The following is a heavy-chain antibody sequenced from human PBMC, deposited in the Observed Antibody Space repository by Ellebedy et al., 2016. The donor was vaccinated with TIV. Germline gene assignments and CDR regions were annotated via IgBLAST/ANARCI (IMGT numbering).Heavy chain of an antibody. J-gene: IGHJ4*02. CDR1: GGSISSSSYY. CDR2: IYYSGST. V-gene: IGHV4-39*01. D-gene: IGHD6-13*01. Sequence: GSLRLSCTASGGSISSSSYYWGWIRQPPGKGLEWIGSIYYSGSTYYNPSLKSRVTISVDTSKNQFSLKLSSVTAADTAVYYCARHSGSSSWYVYYFDYWGQGTLVTVSS. CDR3: ARHSGSSSWYVYYFDY.